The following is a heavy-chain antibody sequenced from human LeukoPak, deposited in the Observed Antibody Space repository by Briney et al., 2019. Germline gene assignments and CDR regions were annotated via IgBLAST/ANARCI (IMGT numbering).Heavy chain of an antibody. V-gene: IGHV3-53*01. Sequence: GGSLRLSCAASGFTVSDNYMSWVRQAPGKGLEWVSVIYSDGGTFYSDSVKGRFTISRDNSKNTLYLQMNSLRAEDTAVYYCAPVAGTGFHYWGQGTLVTVSS. CDR1: GFTVSDNY. CDR3: APVAGTGFHY. D-gene: IGHD6-19*01. J-gene: IGHJ4*02. CDR2: IYSDGGT.